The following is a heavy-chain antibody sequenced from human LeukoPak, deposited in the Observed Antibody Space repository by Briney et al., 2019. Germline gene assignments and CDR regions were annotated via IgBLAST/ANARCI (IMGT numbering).Heavy chain of an antibody. CDR2: IYYSGST. D-gene: IGHD1-14*01. Sequence: PSETLSLTCTVSGGSIRSYYWSWIRQPPGKGLEWIGYIYYSGSTNYNPSLKSRVTISVDTSKNQFSLKLSSVTAADTAVYYCARDHVRFIRRRNNVFDIWGQGTMVTVSS. CDR3: ARDHVRFIRRRNNVFDI. J-gene: IGHJ3*02. CDR1: GGSIRSYY. V-gene: IGHV4-59*12.